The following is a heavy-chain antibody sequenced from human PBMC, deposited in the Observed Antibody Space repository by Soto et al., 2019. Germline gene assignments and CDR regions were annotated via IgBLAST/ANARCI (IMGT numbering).Heavy chain of an antibody. D-gene: IGHD4-17*01. Sequence: QVQLVESGGGVVQPGRSLRLSCAASGFTFSSYGMHWVRQAPGKGLEWVAVISYDGSNKYYADSVKGRFTISRDNSKNRLYLQMNSLRAEDTAVYYCAKDRGGDYITYDYYYYGMDVWGQGTTVTVSS. CDR1: GFTFSSYG. CDR3: AKDRGGDYITYDYYYYGMDV. CDR2: ISYDGSNK. J-gene: IGHJ6*02. V-gene: IGHV3-30*18.